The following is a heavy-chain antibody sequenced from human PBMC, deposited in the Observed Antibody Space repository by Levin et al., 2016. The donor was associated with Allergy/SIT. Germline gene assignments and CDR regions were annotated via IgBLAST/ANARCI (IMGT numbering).Heavy chain of an antibody. CDR2: ISYDGSNK. J-gene: IGHJ4*02. Sequence: WIRQPPGKGLEWVAVISYDGSNKYYADSVKGRFTISRDNSKNTLYLQMNSLRAEDTAVYYCAKDWGPQLWPYYWGQGTLVTVSS. V-gene: IGHV3-30*18. CDR3: AKDWGPQLWPYY. D-gene: IGHD5-18*01.